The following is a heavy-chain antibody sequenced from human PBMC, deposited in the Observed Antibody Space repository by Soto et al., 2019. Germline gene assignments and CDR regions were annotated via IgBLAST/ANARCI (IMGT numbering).Heavy chain of an antibody. CDR3: VRHYSSAWYKVDS. V-gene: IGHV4-59*01. D-gene: IGHD6-13*01. J-gene: IGHJ4*02. CDR2: VYYDGDT. CDR1: GASMSLYY. Sequence: QVQLQESGPGLVKPSETLSLTCTVSGASMSLYYWSWIRQPPGKGLEWIGYVYYDGDTNYNPSLRSRVTMSIDTSRSQFSLNLGSVTAADTAVYHCVRHYSSAWYKVDSWGQGALVTVSS.